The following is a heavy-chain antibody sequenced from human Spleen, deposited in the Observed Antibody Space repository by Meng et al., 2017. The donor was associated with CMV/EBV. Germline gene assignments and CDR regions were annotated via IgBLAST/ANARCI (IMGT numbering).Heavy chain of an antibody. CDR2: ISAYSGNT. D-gene: IGHD2-2*01. J-gene: IGHJ3*01. Sequence: ASVKVSCKASGYTFTSYGISWVRQAPGQGLEWMGWISAYSGNTNYAQKLQGRVTMTTDTSTSTAYMELRSLRSDDTAVYYCAKDLVPAAVGQDAFDVWGQGTMVTVSS. V-gene: IGHV1-18*01. CDR3: AKDLVPAAVGQDAFDV. CDR1: GYTFTSYG.